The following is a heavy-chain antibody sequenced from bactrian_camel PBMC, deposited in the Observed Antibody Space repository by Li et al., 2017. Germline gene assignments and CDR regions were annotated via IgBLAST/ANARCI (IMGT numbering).Heavy chain of an antibody. D-gene: IGHD5*01. J-gene: IGHJ4*01. CDR3: AADPSRELWVGYPPYKY. V-gene: IGHV3S53*01. CDR2: IDNDGST. Sequence: HVQLVESGGGSVQAGGSLRLSCVASDYTYSTYCMGWFRQAPGKEREGVAGIDNDGSTSYAGSVKGRFTISKDNVKNRLYLQMNSLKPEDTAVYYCAADPSRELWVGYPPYKYWGQGTQVTVS. CDR1: DYTYSTYC.